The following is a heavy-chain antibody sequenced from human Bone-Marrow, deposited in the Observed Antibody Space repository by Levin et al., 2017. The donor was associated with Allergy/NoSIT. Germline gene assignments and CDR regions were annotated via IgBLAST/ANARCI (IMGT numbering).Heavy chain of an antibody. V-gene: IGHV3-23*01. CDR2: ISGSGGST. J-gene: IGHJ1*01. D-gene: IGHD2-15*01. CDR1: GFTFSSYA. Sequence: GGSLRLSCAASGFTFSSYAMSWVRQAPGKGLEWVSAISGSGGSTYYADSVKGRFTISRDNSKNTLYLQMNSLRAEDTAVYYCAKDRVVVAATPGYFQHWGQGTLVTVSS. CDR3: AKDRVVVAATPGYFQH.